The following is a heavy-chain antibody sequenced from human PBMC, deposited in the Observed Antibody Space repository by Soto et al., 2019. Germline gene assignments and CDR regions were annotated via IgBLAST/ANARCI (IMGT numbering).Heavy chain of an antibody. CDR1: GYTFTSYA. Sequence: ASVKVSCKASGYTFTSYAIHWVRQAPGQRLEWMGWINAGNGNTKYSQKLQGRVTFTRDTSASTAYMELSSLRSEDTAVYSCATPVGYCSSTSCYTWVYWGQGTLVTVSS. V-gene: IGHV1-3*01. J-gene: IGHJ4*02. D-gene: IGHD2-2*02. CDR2: INAGNGNT. CDR3: ATPVGYCSSTSCYTWVY.